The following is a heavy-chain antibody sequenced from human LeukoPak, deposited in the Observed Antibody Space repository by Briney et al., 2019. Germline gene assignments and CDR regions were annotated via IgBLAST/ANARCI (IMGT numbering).Heavy chain of an antibody. Sequence: GGSLRLSCAASGFTFSSYWMHWVRQAPGKGLVWVSRINCDGSSTNYADSVKGRFTISRDNAKKTLNLQMNSLRAEDTAVYYCARERYFDSNYFDYWGQGTLVTVSS. V-gene: IGHV3-74*01. D-gene: IGHD3-9*01. J-gene: IGHJ4*02. CDR1: GFTFSSYW. CDR3: ARERYFDSNYFDY. CDR2: INCDGSST.